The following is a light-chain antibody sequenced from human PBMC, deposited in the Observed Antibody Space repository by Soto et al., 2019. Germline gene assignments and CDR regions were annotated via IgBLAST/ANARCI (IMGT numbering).Light chain of an antibody. CDR3: QVWDSSSDHVV. CDR2: YDS. J-gene: IGLJ2*01. Sequence: SYELTQPPSGSVAPGKTAMITCGGNNIGSKSVHWYQQKPGQAPVLVIYYDSDRPSGIPERFSGSNSGNTATLTISRVEAGDEADYYCQVWDSSSDHVVFGGGTKVTV. CDR1: NIGSKS. V-gene: IGLV3-21*04.